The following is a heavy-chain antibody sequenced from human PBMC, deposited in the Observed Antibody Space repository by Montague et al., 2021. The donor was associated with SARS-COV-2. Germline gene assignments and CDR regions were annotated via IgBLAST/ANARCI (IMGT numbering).Heavy chain of an antibody. V-gene: IGHV3-23*01. D-gene: IGHD2-2*03. Sequence: SLRLSCAASGFPFSNYAMNWVRQAPGKGLEWVSIISDGGCPTYYADSVKGRFTISRDNSKSTLYLQMSSLMAEDTAVYYCASDFRVDIFPLSFFDYWGLGTMVTVSS. CDR2: ISDGGCPT. J-gene: IGHJ4*02. CDR3: ASDFRVDIFPLSFFDY. CDR1: GFPFSNYA.